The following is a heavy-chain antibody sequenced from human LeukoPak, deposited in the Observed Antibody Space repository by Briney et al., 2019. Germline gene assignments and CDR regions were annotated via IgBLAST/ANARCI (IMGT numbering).Heavy chain of an antibody. CDR2: IYSDGSRT. J-gene: IGHJ4*02. Sequence: GGSLRLSCAASGFTFSSFWMHWVRQAPGKGLVWVSRIYSDGSRTGYADSVKGRFTISRDNAKNTLYLQMNSLRAEDTAVYYCARDGQGLDYWGQGTLVTVSS. CDR1: GFTFSSFW. V-gene: IGHV3-74*01. CDR3: ARDGQGLDY.